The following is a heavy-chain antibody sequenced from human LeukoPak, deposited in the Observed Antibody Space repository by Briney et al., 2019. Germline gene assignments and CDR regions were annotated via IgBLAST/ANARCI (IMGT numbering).Heavy chain of an antibody. CDR3: ARGGYGSGSSRYYMDV. CDR1: GFRFSSYA. CDR2: ISGSGVST. Sequence: GGSLRLSCAASGFRFSSYAMSWVRQAPGKGLEWVSAISGSGVSTYYADSVKGRFTVSRDNSKNTLYLQMNSLRAEDTAVYYCARGGYGSGSSRYYMDVWGKGTTVTVSS. V-gene: IGHV3-23*01. J-gene: IGHJ6*03. D-gene: IGHD3-10*01.